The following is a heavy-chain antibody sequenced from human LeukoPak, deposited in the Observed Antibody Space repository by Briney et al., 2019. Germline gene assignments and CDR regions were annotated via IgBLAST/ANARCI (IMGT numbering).Heavy chain of an antibody. V-gene: IGHV3-23*01. J-gene: IGHJ4*02. D-gene: IGHD2-15*01. Sequence: PGGSLRLSCAASGFTFSSYAMSWVRQAPGKGLEWVSAISGSGGSTYYADSVKGRFTISRDNAKNSLYLQMNSLRAGDTAVYYCARVYIAEDYWGQGTLVTISS. CDR1: GFTFSSYA. CDR2: ISGSGGST. CDR3: ARVYIAEDY.